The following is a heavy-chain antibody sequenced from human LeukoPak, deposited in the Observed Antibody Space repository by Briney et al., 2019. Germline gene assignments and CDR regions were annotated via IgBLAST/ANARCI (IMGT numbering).Heavy chain of an antibody. J-gene: IGHJ4*02. V-gene: IGHV2-5*01. Sequence: ASGPTLVNPTQTLTLTCYFFGFLFSTSGMGVGWIRQLPGKALEWLALIYWNDEKHYSSSLKSRLTIAKDTSKNQVVLTMTNMDPVDTATFYCARSAAYYDILTGYFPYYFDYWGQGTLVTVSS. CDR3: ARSAAYYDILTGYFPYYFDY. CDR2: IYWNDEK. CDR1: GFLFSTSGMG. D-gene: IGHD3-9*01.